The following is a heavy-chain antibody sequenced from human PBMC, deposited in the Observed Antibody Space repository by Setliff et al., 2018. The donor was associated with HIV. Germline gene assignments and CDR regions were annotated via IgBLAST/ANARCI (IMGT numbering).Heavy chain of an antibody. V-gene: IGHV1-2*02. CDR1: GYTFTDYY. CDR2: INSASGGT. CDR3: ARDYLHVFDI. Sequence: ASVKVSCKASGYTFTDYYIHWVRQAPGQGLEWMGWINSASGGTNYAQNFQGRVTVTRDTSINTACVELNSLKSDDTAVYYCARDYLHVFDIWGQGTMVTVSS. J-gene: IGHJ3*02.